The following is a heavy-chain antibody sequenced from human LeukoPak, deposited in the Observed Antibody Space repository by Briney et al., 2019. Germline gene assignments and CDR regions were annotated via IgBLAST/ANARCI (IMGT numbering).Heavy chain of an antibody. CDR1: GFTFSSYA. D-gene: IGHD1-26*01. Sequence: GGSLRLSCAASGFTFSSYAMSWVRQAPGKGLEWVSAISGSGGSTYYADSVKGRFTISRDNSKNTLYLQMNGLRAEDTAVYYCAKSSSSYSGSYSHWGQGTLVTVSS. CDR3: AKSSSSYSGSYSH. V-gene: IGHV3-23*01. CDR2: ISGSGGST. J-gene: IGHJ4*02.